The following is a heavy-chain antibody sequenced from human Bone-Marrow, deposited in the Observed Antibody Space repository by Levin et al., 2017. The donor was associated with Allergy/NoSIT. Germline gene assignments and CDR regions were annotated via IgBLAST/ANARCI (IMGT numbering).Heavy chain of an antibody. D-gene: IGHD2-2*01. CDR1: GFQFHNFG. J-gene: IGHJ4*02. CDR2: IWSHGGRE. Sequence: QPGGSLRLSCAASGFQFHNFGMHWVRQAPGKGLEWVAVIWSHGGREYYAESLKGRFSISRDNSKNTLYLQMSSLRAEDTAVYYCARGVWGYDQAGYIPWIDHWGQGILVTVSS. CDR3: ARGVWGYDQAGYIPWIDH. V-gene: IGHV3-33*01.